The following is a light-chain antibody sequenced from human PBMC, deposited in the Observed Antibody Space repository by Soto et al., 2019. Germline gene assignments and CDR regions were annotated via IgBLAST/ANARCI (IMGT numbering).Light chain of an antibody. CDR2: DTT. J-gene: IGLJ3*02. CDR1: TGTVTSSHY. V-gene: IGLV7-46*01. Sequence: QAVVTQEPSLTVSPGGTVTLTCGSSTGTVTSSHYAYWLQQKPGQVPRTLIYDTTEKHSWTPARFSGSLLGGKAALTLSGARPEDEADYYCFLSYGAVQTWVFGGGTKLTVL. CDR3: FLSYGAVQTWV.